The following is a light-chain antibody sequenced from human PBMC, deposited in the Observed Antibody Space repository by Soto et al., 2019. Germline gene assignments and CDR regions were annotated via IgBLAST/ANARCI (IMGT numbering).Light chain of an antibody. CDR1: QSVSSSY. J-gene: IGKJ1*01. CDR3: QQYGSSPT. CDR2: GAS. V-gene: IGKV3-20*01. Sequence: EIVLTQSPGTLSLSPGERATISCRTRQSVSSSYLAWYQQKPGQAPRLLIYGASSRATGIPDRFSGSGSGTDFTLTISRLEPEDFAVYYCQQYGSSPTFGQGTKVDIK.